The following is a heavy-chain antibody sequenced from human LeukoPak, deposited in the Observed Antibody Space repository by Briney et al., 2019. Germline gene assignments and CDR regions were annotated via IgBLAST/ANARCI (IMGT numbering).Heavy chain of an antibody. CDR3: ARGLVVGATYFDY. CDR2: IYYSGST. CDR1: GGSISSYY. V-gene: IGHV4-59*01. D-gene: IGHD1-26*01. Sequence: SETLSLTCTVSGGSISSYYWSWIRQPPGKGLEWIGYIYYSGSTNYNPSLKSRVTISVDTSKNQFSLKLSSVTAADTAMYYCARGLVVGATYFDYWGQGTLVTVSS. J-gene: IGHJ4*02.